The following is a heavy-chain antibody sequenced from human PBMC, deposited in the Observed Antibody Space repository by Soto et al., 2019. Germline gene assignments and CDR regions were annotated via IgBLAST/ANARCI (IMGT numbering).Heavy chain of an antibody. CDR3: ARFKGCSGGSCYSHFDY. Sequence: QVQLVESGGGVVQPGRSLRLSCAASGFTFRGFAMHWVRQAPGKGLEWVAVISYDGSNKYYADSVKGRFTISRDNSKNTLYVQMNSLRAEDTAVYYCARFKGCSGGSCYSHFDYWGQGTLVTVST. CDR1: GFTFRGFA. D-gene: IGHD2-15*01. CDR2: ISYDGSNK. V-gene: IGHV3-30-3*01. J-gene: IGHJ4*02.